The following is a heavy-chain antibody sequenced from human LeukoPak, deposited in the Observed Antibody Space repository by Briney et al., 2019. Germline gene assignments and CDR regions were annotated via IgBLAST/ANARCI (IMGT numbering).Heavy chain of an antibody. CDR2: ISAYNGNT. CDR1: GYTFTSYG. Sequence: VASVKVSCKASGYTFTSYGINWVRQAPGQGLEWMGWISAYNGNTNYAQKLQGRVTMTTDTSTSTAYMELRSLRSDGTAVYYCASLGEQWLEGLNAFDIWGQGTMVTVSS. V-gene: IGHV1-18*01. J-gene: IGHJ3*02. CDR3: ASLGEQWLEGLNAFDI. D-gene: IGHD6-19*01.